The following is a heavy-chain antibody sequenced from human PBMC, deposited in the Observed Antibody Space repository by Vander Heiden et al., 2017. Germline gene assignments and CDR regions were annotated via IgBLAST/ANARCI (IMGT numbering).Heavy chain of an antibody. CDR3: AKDRGRGGYSGYDVFDY. Sequence: EVKLVEHGEGLLQPGRYLLLLVAAAGFTVYEDARHGVQQAQRTGLEWVSGISGNSTSTGYADSVKGRLAISRNNATTSLYLQMTSLRAEDPALYSCAKDRGRGGYSGYDVFDYWGQGPLGNLSS. CDR1: GFTVYEDA. CDR2: ISGNSTST. V-gene: IGHV3-9*01. D-gene: IGHD5-12*01. J-gene: IGHJ4*02.